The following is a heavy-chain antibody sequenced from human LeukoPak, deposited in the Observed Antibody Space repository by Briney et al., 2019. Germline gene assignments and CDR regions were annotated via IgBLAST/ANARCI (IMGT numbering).Heavy chain of an antibody. V-gene: IGHV3-21*01. CDR3: ARDRREYGDGYNRGDY. Sequence: PGGSLRLSCAASGFTFSSYSMNWVRQAPGKGLEWVSSISSSSYIYYADSVKGRFTISRDNAKNSLYLQMNSLRAEDTAVYYCARDRREYGDGYNRGDYWGQGTLVTVSS. J-gene: IGHJ4*02. CDR2: ISSSSYI. CDR1: GFTFSSYS. D-gene: IGHD5-24*01.